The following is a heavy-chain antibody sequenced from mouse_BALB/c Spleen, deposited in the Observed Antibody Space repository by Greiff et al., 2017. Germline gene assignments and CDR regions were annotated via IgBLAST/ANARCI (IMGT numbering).Heavy chain of an antibody. CDR3: ARTAGYYEDY. J-gene: IGHJ2*01. D-gene: IGHD2-3*01. CDR1: GFTFSSFG. CDR2: ISSGSSTI. Sequence: EVQLVESGGGLVQPGGSRKLSCAASGFTFSSFGMHWVRQAPEKGLEWVAYISSGSSTIYYADTVKGRFTISRDNPKNTLFLQMTSLRSEDTAMYYCARTAGYYEDYWGQGTTLTVSS. V-gene: IGHV5-17*02.